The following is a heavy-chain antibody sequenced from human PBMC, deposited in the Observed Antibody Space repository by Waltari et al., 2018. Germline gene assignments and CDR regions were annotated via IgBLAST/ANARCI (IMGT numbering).Heavy chain of an antibody. D-gene: IGHD1-7*01. V-gene: IGHV4-61*02. J-gene: IGHJ5*02. CDR1: GGSISSGSYY. CDR3: ARSRRITGTTSSWFDP. CDR2: IYTSGST. Sequence: QVQLQESGPGLVKPSQTLSLTCTVSGGSISSGSYYWSWIRQPAGKGLEWIGRIYTSGSTNYNPSLKSRVTISVDTSKNQFSLKLSSVTAADTAVYYCARSRRITGTTSSWFDPWGQGTLVTVSS.